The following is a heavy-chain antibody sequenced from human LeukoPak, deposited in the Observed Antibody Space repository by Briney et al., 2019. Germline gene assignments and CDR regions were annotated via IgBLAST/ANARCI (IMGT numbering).Heavy chain of an antibody. CDR2: IRQDGNEK. CDR1: GFTFSSYS. Sequence: GGSLRLSCAASGFTFSSYSMSWVRQAPGKGLEWVANIRQDGNEKYYVDSVKGRFTISRDNAKNSLFLQMNSLRAEDTAVYYCARITDVASWGPGTLVTVSS. CDR3: ARITDVAS. J-gene: IGHJ4*02. V-gene: IGHV3-7*01.